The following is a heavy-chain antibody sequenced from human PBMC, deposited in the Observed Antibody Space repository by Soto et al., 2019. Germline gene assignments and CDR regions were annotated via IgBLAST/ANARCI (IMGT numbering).Heavy chain of an antibody. D-gene: IGHD6-13*01. J-gene: IGHJ4*02. CDR2: MNPNSGNT. V-gene: IGHV1-8*01. CDR3: AREVDSRIDY. Sequence: INWVRQATGQGLEWMGWMNPNSGNTGYAQKFQGRVTMTRNTSISTAYMELSSLRSEDTAVYYCAREVDSRIDYWGQGTLVTVSS.